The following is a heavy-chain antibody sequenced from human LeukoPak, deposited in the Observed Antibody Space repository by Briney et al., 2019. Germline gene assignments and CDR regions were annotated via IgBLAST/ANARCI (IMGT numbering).Heavy chain of an antibody. CDR2: ISGSADSRDYA. CDR3: AKFPCATGSVTRDY. V-gene: IGHV3-23*01. D-gene: IGHD4-17*01. Sequence: GGSLRLSCVASGFSFSRFAMGWVRQTPGKGLEWVATISGSADSRDYADYADSVKGRFTISRDNSKDTLWLEMNSPRVEDTALYYCAKFPCATGSVTRDYWGQGTLVTVTS. J-gene: IGHJ4*02. CDR1: GFSFSRFA.